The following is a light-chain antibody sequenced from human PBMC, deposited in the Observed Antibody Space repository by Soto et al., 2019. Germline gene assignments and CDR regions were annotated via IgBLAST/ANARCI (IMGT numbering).Light chain of an antibody. CDR1: QSISSS. J-gene: IGKJ4*01. CDR2: GAS. CDR3: QQYNTWPPLT. Sequence: EIVMTQSPDTLSVSPGETATLSCWASQSISSSVAWYQQKPGQPPRLLIYGASTRATGIPARFSGSGSGTEFSLTISSLQSEDCAVYYCQQYNTWPPLTFGGGTKGEI. V-gene: IGKV3-15*01.